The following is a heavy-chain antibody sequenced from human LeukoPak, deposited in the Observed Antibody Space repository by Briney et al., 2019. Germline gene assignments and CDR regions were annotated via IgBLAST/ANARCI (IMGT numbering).Heavy chain of an antibody. CDR3: AKDRFYTGSPRAFDI. J-gene: IGHJ3*02. Sequence: GGSLRLSCAASGFTLSSYSTNWVRQAPGKGLEWVSSISSSGAAIYYADSVKGRFTISRDNSKNTLYLQMNSLRAEDTAVYYCAKDRFYTGSPRAFDIWGQGTMVTVSS. CDR2: ISSSGAAI. D-gene: IGHD1-26*01. V-gene: IGHV3-23*01. CDR1: GFTLSSYS.